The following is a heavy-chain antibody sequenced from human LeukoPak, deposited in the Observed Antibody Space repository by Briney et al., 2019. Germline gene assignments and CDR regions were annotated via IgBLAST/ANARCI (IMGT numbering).Heavy chain of an antibody. CDR3: ARGGGLVIAARPWYFDL. V-gene: IGHV4-34*01. CDR2: INHSGST. Sequence: PSETLSLTCAVYGGSFSGYYWSWIRQPPGKGLEWIGEINHSGSTNYNPSLKSRVTISVDTSKNQFSLKLSSVTAADTAVYYCARGGGLVIAARPWYFDLWGRGTLVTVSS. D-gene: IGHD6-6*01. CDR1: GGSFSGYY. J-gene: IGHJ2*01.